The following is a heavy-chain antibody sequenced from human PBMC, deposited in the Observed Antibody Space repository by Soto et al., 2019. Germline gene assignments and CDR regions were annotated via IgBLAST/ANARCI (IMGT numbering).Heavy chain of an antibody. CDR3: ARGPVGMRPRPPKSSRIAVAGEGRIDY. CDR1: GFTFSSYS. D-gene: IGHD6-19*01. V-gene: IGHV3-21*01. CDR2: ISSSSSYI. J-gene: IGHJ4*02. Sequence: PGGSLRLSCAASGFTFSSYSMNWVRQAPGKGLEWVSSISSSSSYIYYADSVKGRFTISRDNAKNTLYLQMNSLRAEDTAVYYCARGPVGMRPRPPKSSRIAVAGEGRIDYWGQGTLVTVSS.